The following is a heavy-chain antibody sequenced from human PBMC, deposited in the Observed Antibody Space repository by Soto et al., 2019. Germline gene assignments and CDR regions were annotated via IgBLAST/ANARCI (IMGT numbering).Heavy chain of an antibody. J-gene: IGHJ5*02. CDR3: ARASVDSSGPNGWFDP. Sequence: SETLSLTCAVYGGSFSGYYWSWIRQPPGKGLEWIGEINHSGSTNYNPSLKSRVTISVDTSKNQFSLKLSSVTAADTAVYYCARASVDSSGPNGWFDPSGQATLVTVSS. D-gene: IGHD3-22*01. CDR1: GGSFSGYY. CDR2: INHSGST. V-gene: IGHV4-34*01.